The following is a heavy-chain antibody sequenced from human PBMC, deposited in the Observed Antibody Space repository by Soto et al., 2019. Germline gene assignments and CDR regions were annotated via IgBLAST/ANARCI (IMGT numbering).Heavy chain of an antibody. CDR2: IYPRDSDT. J-gene: IGHJ4*02. D-gene: IGHD5-12*01. V-gene: IGHV5-51*01. CDR1: GYSFTSYY. CDR3: ARPPRDGYNLSPFDY. Sequence: LGESLKISCKGSGYSFTSYYIAWVRQMPGKGLEWMGIIYPRDSDTRYSPSFQGQVTISADKSISTAYLQWSSLKASDTAMYYCARPPRDGYNLSPFDYWGQGTMLTVYS.